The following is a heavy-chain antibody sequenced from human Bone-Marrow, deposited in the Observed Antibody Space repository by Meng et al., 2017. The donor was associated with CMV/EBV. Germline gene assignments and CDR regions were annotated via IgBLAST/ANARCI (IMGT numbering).Heavy chain of an antibody. CDR2: ISGSGGST. CDR3: AKSSTRGSGSYYNWGY. D-gene: IGHD3-10*01. Sequence: FTFSSDAMSWVRQAPGKGLEWVSAISGSGGSTYYADSVKGRFTISRDNSKNTLYLQMNSLRAEDTAVYYCAKSSTRGSGSYYNWGYWGQGTLVTVSS. V-gene: IGHV3-23*01. J-gene: IGHJ4*02. CDR1: FTFSSDA.